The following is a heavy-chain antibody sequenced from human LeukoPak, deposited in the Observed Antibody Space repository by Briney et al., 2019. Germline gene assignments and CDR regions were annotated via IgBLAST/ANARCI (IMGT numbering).Heavy chain of an antibody. D-gene: IGHD3-10*01. Sequence: SQTLSLTCAISGDSVSSNSAAWNWIRQSPSRGLEWLGRTYYRSKWHSYYAPSVKSRTTINPDTSKNQFSLQLKSVTPEDTAVYYCARMVGLVSDFWGQGTLVTVSS. V-gene: IGHV6-1*01. CDR1: GDSVSSNSAA. CDR3: ARMVGLVSDF. CDR2: TYYRSKWHS. J-gene: IGHJ4*02.